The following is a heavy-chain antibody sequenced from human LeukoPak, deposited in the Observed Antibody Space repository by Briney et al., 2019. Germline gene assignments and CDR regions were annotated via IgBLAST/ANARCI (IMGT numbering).Heavy chain of an antibody. CDR2: IHYSGST. D-gene: IGHD2-2*01. J-gene: IGHJ5*02. CDR3: ARDRVVVPAATEEGENWFDP. Sequence: SVTLSLTCTVSGGSISSYYWSWIRQPPGKGLEWIGYIHYSGSTNYNPSLKSRVTISVDTSKNQFSLNLSSVTAADTAVYYCARDRVVVPAATEEGENWFDPWGQGTLVTVSS. CDR1: GGSISSYY. V-gene: IGHV4-59*12.